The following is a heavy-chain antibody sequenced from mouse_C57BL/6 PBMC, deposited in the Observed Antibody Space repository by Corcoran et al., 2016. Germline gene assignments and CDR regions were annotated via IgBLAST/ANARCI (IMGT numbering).Heavy chain of an antibody. CDR2: INTYSGVP. Sequence: QIQLVQSGPELKKPGETVKISCKASGYTFTTYGMSWVKQAPGKGLKWMGWINTYSGVPTYADDFKGRFAFSLETSASTAYLQINNLKNEDTATYFCARSTYGSSPWFAYWGQGTLVTVSA. CDR1: GYTFTTYG. V-gene: IGHV9-3*01. D-gene: IGHD1-1*01. J-gene: IGHJ3*01. CDR3: ARSTYGSSPWFAY.